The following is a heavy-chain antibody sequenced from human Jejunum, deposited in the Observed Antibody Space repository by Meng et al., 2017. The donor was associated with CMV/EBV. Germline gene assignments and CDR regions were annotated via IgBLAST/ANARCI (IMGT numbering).Heavy chain of an antibody. CDR1: GGSMISYY. CDR3: ARLSKDGWSTFDY. CDR2: IYTSGST. Sequence: VQLQESGPGLVKPSETLSLPCSVSGGSMISYYWSWIRQPAGKGLEWIGHIYTSGSTNYSPSLKSRVTMSLDTAKNQFSLKVSSVTAADTAVYYCARLSKDGWSTFDYWGQGTLVTVSS. V-gene: IGHV4-4*07. D-gene: IGHD6-19*01. J-gene: IGHJ4*02.